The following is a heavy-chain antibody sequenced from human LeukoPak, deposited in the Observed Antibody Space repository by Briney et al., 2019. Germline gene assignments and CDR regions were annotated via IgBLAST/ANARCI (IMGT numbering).Heavy chain of an antibody. D-gene: IGHD3-10*01. Sequence: PGGSLRLSCAASGFTFSNFGMNWVRQAPGKGLQWVSGTGPGGDNKYYADSLEGRFTISRDNSKNTVYLQMNSLRAEDTALYYCAQDISWFAFDIWGQGTMVTVSS. CDR2: TGPGGDNK. J-gene: IGHJ3*02. CDR3: AQDISWFAFDI. V-gene: IGHV3-23*01. CDR1: GFTFSNFG.